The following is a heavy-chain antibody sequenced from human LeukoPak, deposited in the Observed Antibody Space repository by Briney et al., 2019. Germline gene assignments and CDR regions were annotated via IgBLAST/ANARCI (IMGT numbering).Heavy chain of an antibody. CDR1: GFPFGSYA. D-gene: IGHD3-10*01. CDR3: AKSGSKLSAQYYFDY. CDR2: ISASGGST. V-gene: IGHV3-23*01. Sequence: PGGSLRLSCAASGFPFGSYAMSWVRQAPGKGLEWVSGISASGGSTYYPDSVKDRFTTSRDNSKSTLYLQINSLRDEDTAVYYCAKSGSKLSAQYYFDYWGQGTLVMVSS. J-gene: IGHJ4*02.